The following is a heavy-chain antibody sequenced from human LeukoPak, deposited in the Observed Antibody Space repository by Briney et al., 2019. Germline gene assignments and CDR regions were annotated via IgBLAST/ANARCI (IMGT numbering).Heavy chain of an antibody. CDR1: GFTFSSYW. CDR2: INHNGSVN. D-gene: IGHD3-16*01. V-gene: IGHV3-7*03. CDR3: ARGGGLDV. J-gene: IGHJ6*02. Sequence: GGSLRLSCAASGFTFSSYWMNWARQAPGKGLEWVASINHNGSVNYYVDSVKGRFTISRDNAKNSLYLQMSNLRAEDTAVYFCARGGGLDVGGQGATVTVSS.